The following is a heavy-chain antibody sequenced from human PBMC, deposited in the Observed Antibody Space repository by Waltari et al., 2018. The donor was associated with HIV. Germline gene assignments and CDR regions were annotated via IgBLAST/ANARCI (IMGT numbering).Heavy chain of an antibody. D-gene: IGHD4-17*01. CDR3: ARVTTVTGDSYFYYGMDV. CDR2: INPNTGGT. J-gene: IGHJ6*02. Sequence: QVQLIQSGAEVRDPGASVKVSCKASGYTFTGSHLHCVRQAPGQGREWMGRINPNTGGTNYAHKFQARVTMTSDISIGTAYMELTSLRPNDTAVYYCARVTTVTGDSYFYYGMDVWGQGTTVVVSS. CDR1: GYTFTGSH. V-gene: IGHV1-2*06.